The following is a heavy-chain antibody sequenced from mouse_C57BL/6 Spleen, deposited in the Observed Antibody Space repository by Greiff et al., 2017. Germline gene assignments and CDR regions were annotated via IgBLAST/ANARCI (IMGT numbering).Heavy chain of an antibody. D-gene: IGHD1-1*01. Sequence: EVQLQQSGGGLVQPGGSLSLSCAASGFTFTDYYMSWVRQPPGKALEWLGFIRNKANGYTTESSASVKGRFTISRDNSQSILYLQMNALRAEDSATYYCARYMDYYGSRDYAMDYWGQGTSVTVSS. V-gene: IGHV7-3*01. CDR2: IRNKANGYTT. CDR3: ARYMDYYGSRDYAMDY. CDR1: GFTFTDYY. J-gene: IGHJ4*01.